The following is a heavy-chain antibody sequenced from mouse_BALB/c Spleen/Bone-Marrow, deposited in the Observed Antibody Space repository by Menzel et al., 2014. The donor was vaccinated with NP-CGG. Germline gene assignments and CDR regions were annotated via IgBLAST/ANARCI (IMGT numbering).Heavy chain of an antibody. D-gene: IGHD4-1*01. J-gene: IGHJ2*01. V-gene: IGHV1-12*01. CDR3: ARSNWDGGNYFDY. CDR1: GYIFISYN. CDR2: IYPGNGDT. Sequence: SGAELVKPGASVKMSCKASGYIFISYNMHWVKQTPGQGLEWIGTIYPGNGDTSYNQKFEGKASLTADKSSSTAYMQLSSLTSEDSAVYYCARSNWDGGNYFDYWGQGTTLTVSS.